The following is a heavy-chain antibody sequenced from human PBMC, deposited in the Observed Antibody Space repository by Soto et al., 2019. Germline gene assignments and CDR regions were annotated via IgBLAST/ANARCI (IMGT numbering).Heavy chain of an antibody. CDR2: IDGRGDGT. D-gene: IGHD3-10*01. V-gene: IGHV3-23*01. Sequence: PGGSLRLSCAASGLTFNIYDMSWVRQAPGKGLEWVSSIDGRGDGTNYADSVKGRFTISRDNSKNTLYLQMNSLRAEDTAIYFCARDVNYGSGSYFGANWFDPWGQGTLVTVSS. J-gene: IGHJ5*02. CDR3: ARDVNYGSGSYFGANWFDP. CDR1: GLTFNIYD.